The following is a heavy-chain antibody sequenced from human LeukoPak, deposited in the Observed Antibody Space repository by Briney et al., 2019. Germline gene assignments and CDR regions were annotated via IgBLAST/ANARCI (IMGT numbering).Heavy chain of an antibody. CDR2: ISAYNGDT. CDR1: GYTFTSYG. CDR3: ARGVPDYYDSSGYDDAFDI. Sequence: ASVKVSCKASGYTFTSYGISWVRHAPGQGLEWMGWISAYNGDTNYAQKLQGRVTMTTDTSTSTAYMELRSLRSDDTAVYYCARGVPDYYDSSGYDDAFDIWGQGTMVTVSS. J-gene: IGHJ3*02. V-gene: IGHV1-18*01. D-gene: IGHD3-22*01.